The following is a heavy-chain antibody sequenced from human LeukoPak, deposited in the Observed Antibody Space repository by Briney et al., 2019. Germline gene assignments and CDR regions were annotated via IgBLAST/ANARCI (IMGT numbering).Heavy chain of an antibody. CDR1: GGSISSYY. CDR2: MDYSGST. Sequence: SESLSLTCTVSGGSISSYYWSWIRQPPGKGLEWIGYMDYSGSTNYNPSLKSRVTISVETSKNQFSLKLSSVTAADTAVYYCARFSRGAAAGYYSYGMDVWGQGTMVTVSS. J-gene: IGHJ6*02. V-gene: IGHV4-59*01. D-gene: IGHD6-13*01. CDR3: ARFSRGAAAGYYSYGMDV.